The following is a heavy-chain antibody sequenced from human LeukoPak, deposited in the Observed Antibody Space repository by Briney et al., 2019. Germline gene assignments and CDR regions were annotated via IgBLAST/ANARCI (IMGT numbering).Heavy chain of an antibody. CDR1: GGTLNGHY. V-gene: IGHV4-34*08. CDR3: AKNGQSGFSFDP. Sequence: SETLSLTCAVYGGTLNGHYWSWIRQPPGKGLEWIGESGHRGGTKFNPSLKSRVTISADTSKNQFPLKMSSVTAADTAIYYCAKNGQSGFSFDPWGQGTLVTVSS. D-gene: IGHD2-8*01. CDR2: SGHRGGT. J-gene: IGHJ5*02.